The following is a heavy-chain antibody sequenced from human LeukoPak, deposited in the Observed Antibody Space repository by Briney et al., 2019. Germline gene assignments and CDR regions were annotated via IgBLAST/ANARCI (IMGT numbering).Heavy chain of an antibody. D-gene: IGHD2-15*01. CDR3: ARDSRRVGAAGGSDY. CDR1: GYTFTSYY. Sequence: ASVKVSCKASGYTFTSYYMHWVRQAPGQGLEWMGIINPSGGSTNYAQKFQGRVSMTRDTSTSTVYMELSSLRSEDTAVYYCARDSRRVGAAGGSDYWGQGTLVTVSS. J-gene: IGHJ4*02. V-gene: IGHV1-46*01. CDR2: INPSGGST.